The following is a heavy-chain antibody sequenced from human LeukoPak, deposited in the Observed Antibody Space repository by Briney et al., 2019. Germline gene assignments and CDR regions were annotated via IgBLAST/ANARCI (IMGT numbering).Heavy chain of an antibody. Sequence: GGSLRLSCAAPGFTFSSYAMSWVRQAPGKGLEWVAVISYDGNNKYYADSVKGRFTISRDNSKNTLYLQMNSLRAEDTAVYYCAKDLLGYSSGWVPSPFDYWGQGTLVTVSS. CDR2: ISYDGNNK. D-gene: IGHD6-19*01. J-gene: IGHJ4*02. V-gene: IGHV3-30*18. CDR3: AKDLLGYSSGWVPSPFDY. CDR1: GFTFSSYA.